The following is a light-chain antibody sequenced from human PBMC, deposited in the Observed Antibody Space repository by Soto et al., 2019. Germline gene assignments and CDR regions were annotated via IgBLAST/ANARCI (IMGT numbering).Light chain of an antibody. V-gene: IGKV1-33*01. Sequence: DIQMTQSPSSVSASVGDRITITCRASQGISRWLAWYQQKPGRAPKLLIYDASNLEAGVPSRFRGSGSGTDFTFTISRLQPEDIATYYCQQYENLPTFGQGTRLEIK. J-gene: IGKJ5*01. CDR1: QGISRW. CDR2: DAS. CDR3: QQYENLPT.